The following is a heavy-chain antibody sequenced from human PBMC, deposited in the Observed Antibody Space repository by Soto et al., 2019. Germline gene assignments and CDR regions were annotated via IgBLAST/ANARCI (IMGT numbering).Heavy chain of an antibody. CDR1: GFTFSEYS. V-gene: IGHV3-64D*06. CDR3: VKVSTFYDILTGYYSTNFFDP. CDR2: ISSDGDIT. D-gene: IGHD3-9*01. Sequence: GGSLRLSCTASGFTFSEYSMHWVRQAPGKGLQYVSTISSDGDITYYADSVKGRFTISRDNSKNTLYLQMNSLRPEDTAVYYCVKVSTFYDILTGYYSTNFFDPWGQGTLVTVSS. J-gene: IGHJ5*02.